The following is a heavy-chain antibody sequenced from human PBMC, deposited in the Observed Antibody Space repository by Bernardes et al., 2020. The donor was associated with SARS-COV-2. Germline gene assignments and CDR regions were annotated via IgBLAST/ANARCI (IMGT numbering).Heavy chain of an antibody. D-gene: IGHD4-4*01. CDR2: ISSSSSYI. V-gene: IGHV3-21*01. J-gene: IGHJ6*02. Sequence: GSLRLSCAASGFTFSSYSMNWVRQAPGKGLEWVSSISSSSSYIYYADSVKGRFTISRDNAKNSLYLQMNSLRAEDTAVYYCARDKTTYRRSVYYYYGMDVWGQGTTVTVSS. CDR3: ARDKTTYRRSVYYYYGMDV. CDR1: GFTFSSYS.